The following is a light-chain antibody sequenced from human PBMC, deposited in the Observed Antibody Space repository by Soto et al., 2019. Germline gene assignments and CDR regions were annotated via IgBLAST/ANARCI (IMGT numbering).Light chain of an antibody. CDR3: AAWDDSLSGGV. Sequence: QSVLTQPPSASGTPGQRVTISCSRSSSNIGSNYVYWYQQLPGTAPKLLIYRNNQRPSGVPDRFSGSQSGTSGSLAISGLRSEDEADYYCAAWDDSLSGGVFGTGTKDTDL. J-gene: IGLJ1*01. CDR1: SSNIGSNY. CDR2: RNN. V-gene: IGLV1-47*01.